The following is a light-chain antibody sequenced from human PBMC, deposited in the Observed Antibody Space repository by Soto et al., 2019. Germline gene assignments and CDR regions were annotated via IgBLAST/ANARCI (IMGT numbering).Light chain of an antibody. CDR2: DAS. CDR3: QKRSNWPIT. V-gene: IGKV3-11*01. CDR1: QRVSSY. J-gene: IGKJ5*01. Sequence: LGQAAGRLRLSRGEGATLSWRACQRVSSYLASYQQKPGQAPRLLIYDASNRATGIPARFSGSGSGTDFTLTIRTLDPDDFAVYYCQKRSNWPITYAQGTRLEIK.